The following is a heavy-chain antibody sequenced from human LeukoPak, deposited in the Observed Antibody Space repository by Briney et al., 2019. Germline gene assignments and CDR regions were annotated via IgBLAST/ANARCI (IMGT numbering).Heavy chain of an antibody. V-gene: IGHV1-3*01. Sequence: ASVKVSCKASGYTFTSYAMHWVRQAPGQRLEWMGWINAGNGNTKYSRKFQGRVTITRDTSASTAYMELSSLRSEDTAVYYCARGRFVGATDFDYWGQGTLVTVSS. CDR1: GYTFTSYA. D-gene: IGHD1-26*01. J-gene: IGHJ4*02. CDR3: ARGRFVGATDFDY. CDR2: INAGNGNT.